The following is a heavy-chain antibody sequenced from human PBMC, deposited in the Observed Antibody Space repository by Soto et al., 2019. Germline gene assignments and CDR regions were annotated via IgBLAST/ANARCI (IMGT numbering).Heavy chain of an antibody. J-gene: IGHJ5*02. CDR1: GYTFTSYA. Sequence: QVQLVQSGAEVRKPGASVKISCKASGYTFTSYAIHWLRQAPGQRLEWMGWINGGAGYTRYSVNFQGRVTFTRDTAATTAFMDLSSLSSADTAIYYCARSPSRMAAETQLDPWGQGTLVTVSS. D-gene: IGHD6-6*01. CDR2: INGGAGYT. V-gene: IGHV1-3*01. CDR3: ARSPSRMAAETQLDP.